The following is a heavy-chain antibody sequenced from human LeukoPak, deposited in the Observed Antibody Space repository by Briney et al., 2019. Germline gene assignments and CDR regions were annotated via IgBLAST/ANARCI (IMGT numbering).Heavy chain of an antibody. CDR1: GFTFSNYA. V-gene: IGHV3-23*01. J-gene: IGHJ5*02. CDR2: IGNSGGST. CDR3: ASFMMATVTTRWFDP. D-gene: IGHD4-17*01. Sequence: GGSLRLSCAASGFTFSNYAMSWLRQAPGKGLEWVSTIGNSGGSTYYADSVKGRFTISRDNAKNSLYLQMNSLRAEDTAVYYCASFMMATVTTRWFDPWGQGTLVTVSS.